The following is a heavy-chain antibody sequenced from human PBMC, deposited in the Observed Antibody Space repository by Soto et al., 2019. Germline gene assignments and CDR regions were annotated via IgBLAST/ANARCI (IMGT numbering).Heavy chain of an antibody. CDR1: GGSISSGSHY. J-gene: IGHJ3*02. CDR3: ARTDWNSIAFDI. D-gene: IGHD1-7*01. V-gene: IGHV4-31*03. Sequence: QVQLQESGPGLVKPSQTLSLSCTVSGGSISSGSHYWSWIRQLPGKGLDWIGYIYYSGNTYYNPSLKSRVSISLDTSKNQFSLKLSSVTAADTALYYYARTDWNSIAFDIWGQGTMVTVSS. CDR2: IYYSGNT.